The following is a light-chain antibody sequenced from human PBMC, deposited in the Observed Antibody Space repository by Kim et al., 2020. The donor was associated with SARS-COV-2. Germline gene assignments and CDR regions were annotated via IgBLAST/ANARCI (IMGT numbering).Light chain of an antibody. CDR2: RTS. V-gene: IGKV1-6*01. CDR1: QGMRDD. CDR3: LQYDNYPRT. Sequence: ASVGDKVIITCRPSQGMRDDLGWYQQKPGKAPKHLMYRTSILQSGVPSRFSGSGSGTDFTLTISSLQPEDFATYYCLQYDNYPRTFGQGTKVDIK. J-gene: IGKJ1*01.